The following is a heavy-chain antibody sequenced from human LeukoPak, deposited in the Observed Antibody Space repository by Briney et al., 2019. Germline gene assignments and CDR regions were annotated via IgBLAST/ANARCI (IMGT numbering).Heavy chain of an antibody. J-gene: IGHJ4*02. CDR1: GYSIRRGYY. CDR2: IYHSGST. D-gene: IGHD6-13*01. Sequence: SETPSLPCAVSGYSIRRGYYWGRVRQPPGKGLEWVGSIYHSGSTDYNPSPKSRVTISVYTSKNQCSLKRSSVSAAHTAVYYCARHVVGVLGAAADFDYWGQGTLVTVSS. CDR3: ARHVVGVLGAAADFDY. V-gene: IGHV4-38-2*01.